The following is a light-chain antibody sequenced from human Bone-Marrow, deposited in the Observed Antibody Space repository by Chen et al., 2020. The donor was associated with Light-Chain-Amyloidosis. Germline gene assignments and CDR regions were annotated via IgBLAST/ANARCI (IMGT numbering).Light chain of an antibody. CDR1: SSNIGAGND. CDR3: QTYANATHV. CDR2: GNT. V-gene: IGLV1-40*01. Sequence: QSVLTQPPSVSRAPGQKVTILCTGSSSNIGAGNDVHWYQQLPGTTPKILIYGNTNRLSGVPSRFSGSKSGTSASLVISGLQPDDEADYHCQTYANATHVFGTGTKVIVL. J-gene: IGLJ1*01.